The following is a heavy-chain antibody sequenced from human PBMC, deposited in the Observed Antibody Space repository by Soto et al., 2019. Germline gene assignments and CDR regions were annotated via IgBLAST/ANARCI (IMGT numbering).Heavy chain of an antibody. CDR2: IYYSGST. CDR3: ARGHRVDLYYYGMDV. Sequence: QVQLQESGPGLVKPSQTLSLTCTVSGGSISSGDYYWSWIRQPPGKGLEWIGYIYYSGSTYYNPSLKSRVTISVDTSKNQFSLKLSSVTAAYTAVYYCARGHRVDLYYYGMDVWGQGTTVTVSS. J-gene: IGHJ6*02. CDR1: GGSISSGDYY. V-gene: IGHV4-30-4*01. D-gene: IGHD2-15*01.